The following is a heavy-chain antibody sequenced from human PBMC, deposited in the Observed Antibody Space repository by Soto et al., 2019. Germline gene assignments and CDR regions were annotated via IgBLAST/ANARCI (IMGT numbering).Heavy chain of an antibody. CDR2: IKQDGSEK. D-gene: IGHD2-2*01. CDR3: ARSVYCSSTSCPAKPYYYYYYMDV. Sequence: GGSLRLSCAASGFTFSSYWMSWVRQAPGKGLEWVANIKQDGSEKYYVDSVKGRFTISRDNAKNSLYLQMNSLRAEDTAVYYCARSVYCSSTSCPAKPYYYYYYMDVWGKGTTVTVSS. V-gene: IGHV3-7*01. J-gene: IGHJ6*03. CDR1: GFTFSSYW.